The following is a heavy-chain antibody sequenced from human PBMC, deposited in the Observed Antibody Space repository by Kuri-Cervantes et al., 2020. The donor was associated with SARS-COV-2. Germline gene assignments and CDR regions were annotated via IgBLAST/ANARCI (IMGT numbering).Heavy chain of an antibody. CDR1: GGSFSGYY. Sequence: GSLRLSCAVYGGSFSGYYWSWIRQPPGKGLEWIGEINHSGSTNYNPSLKSRVTISVDTSKNQFSLKLSSVTAADTAVYYCARHVLIAVGGKLLNWFDPWGQGTLVTVSS. V-gene: IGHV4-34*01. J-gene: IGHJ5*02. CDR3: ARHVLIAVGGKLLNWFDP. D-gene: IGHD6-19*01. CDR2: INHSGST.